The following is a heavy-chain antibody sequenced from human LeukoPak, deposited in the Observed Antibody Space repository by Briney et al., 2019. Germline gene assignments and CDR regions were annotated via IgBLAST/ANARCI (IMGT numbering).Heavy chain of an antibody. D-gene: IGHD1-26*01. CDR3: ATGTSGSYYVGIVRPIDY. J-gene: IGHJ4*02. CDR2: FDPDDGET. CDR1: GYTLTELP. V-gene: IGHV1-24*01. Sequence: GASLKVSCKVSGYTLTELPIHWVRQAPGKGLKWMGGFDPDDGETVYAQMFQGRVTMTEDTSSDTASMELSSLRSEDTAVYYCATGTSGSYYVGIVRPIDYWGQGTLVTVSS.